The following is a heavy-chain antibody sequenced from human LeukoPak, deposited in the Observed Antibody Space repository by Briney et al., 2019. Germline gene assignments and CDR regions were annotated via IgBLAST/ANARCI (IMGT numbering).Heavy chain of an antibody. D-gene: IGHD4-11*01. J-gene: IGHJ4*02. V-gene: IGHV1-18*01. CDR3: ARVPNLRKMTKIDY. CDR2: ISAYNGNT. CDR1: GYTFTSYG. Sequence: ASVKVSCKASGYTFTSYGISWVRQAPGRGLEWMGWISAYNGNTNYAQKLQGRVTMTTDTSTSTAYMELRSLRSDDTAVYYCARVPNLRKMTKIDYWGQGTLVTVSP.